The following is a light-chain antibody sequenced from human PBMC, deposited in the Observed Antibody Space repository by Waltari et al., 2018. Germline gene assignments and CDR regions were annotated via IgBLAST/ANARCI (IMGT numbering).Light chain of an antibody. J-gene: IGKJ4*01. V-gene: IGKV3-15*01. CDR1: QSVGNN. Sequence: EIVMTQSPATLSVSPGERATLSCRASQSVGNNLAWYQQKPGQAPRLLISGASTRATGIPARFSGSGSGTEVTLTISSLQSEDFAVYYCQQYNNWPLTFGGGTKVEIK. CDR2: GAS. CDR3: QQYNNWPLT.